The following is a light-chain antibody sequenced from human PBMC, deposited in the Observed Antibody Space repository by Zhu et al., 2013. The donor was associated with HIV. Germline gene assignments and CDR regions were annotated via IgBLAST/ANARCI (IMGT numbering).Light chain of an antibody. CDR3: QQYGSSLFT. CDR2: GAS. V-gene: IGKV3-20*01. Sequence: EIVLTQSPGTLSLSPGERATLSCRASQSVSTNSLAWYQRKPGQAPRLLIYGASSRATGVPDRFSGSGSGTDFTLTISRLEPEDFAVYYCQQYGSSLFTFGPGTKGGYQT. J-gene: IGKJ3*01. CDR1: QSVSTNS.